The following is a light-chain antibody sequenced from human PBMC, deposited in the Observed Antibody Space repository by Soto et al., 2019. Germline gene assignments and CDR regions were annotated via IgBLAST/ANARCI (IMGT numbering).Light chain of an antibody. V-gene: IGKV3-15*01. Sequence: EIVMTQSPATLSVSPGERATLSCRASQSVTSNLAWYQQKPGQAPRLLIFGPSTRATGIPGRFSGSGSGTEFTLTISSLQSEDFAVYYCQQYNSWPPYTFGQGTKLEIK. J-gene: IGKJ2*01. CDR3: QQYNSWPPYT. CDR2: GPS. CDR1: QSVTSN.